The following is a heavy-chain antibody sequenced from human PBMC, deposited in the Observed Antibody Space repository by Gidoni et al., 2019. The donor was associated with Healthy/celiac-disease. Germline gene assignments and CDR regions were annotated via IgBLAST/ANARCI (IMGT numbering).Heavy chain of an antibody. CDR2: MRSKAYGGTT. J-gene: IGHJ4*02. V-gene: IGHV3-49*03. CDR1: GFPFGAYA. Sequence: VQLVVSGGRLVQQGRSLRLPRTASGFPFGAYAMCWFRQAPGKGLEWVGFMRSKAYGGTTEYAASVKGRFTISRDDSKSIAYLQMNSLKTEDTAVYYCTREAVTTSGSFDYWGQGTLVTVSS. D-gene: IGHD4-17*01. CDR3: TREAVTTSGSFDY.